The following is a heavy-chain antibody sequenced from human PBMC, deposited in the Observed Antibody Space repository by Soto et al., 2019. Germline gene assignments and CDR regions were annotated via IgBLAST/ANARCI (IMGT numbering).Heavy chain of an antibody. V-gene: IGHV3-23*01. CDR3: AKVRPSGRLYDAFDI. CDR1: GFTFSSYA. CDR2: ISGSGIST. D-gene: IGHD1-26*01. J-gene: IGHJ3*02. Sequence: LRLSCTASGFTFSSYAMTWVRQAPGKGLEWVSAISGSGISTYYADSLRGRFTISRDNSKNTPDLQMNGLRAEDTAVYYCAKVRPSGRLYDAFDIWGQGTMVTVSS.